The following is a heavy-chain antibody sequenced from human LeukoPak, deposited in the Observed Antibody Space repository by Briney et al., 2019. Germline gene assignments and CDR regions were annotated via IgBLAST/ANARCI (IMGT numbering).Heavy chain of an antibody. CDR1: GGSISSYY. CDR2: IYYSGST. Sequence: SETLSLTCTVSGGSISSYYWSWIRQPPGKGLEWIGYIYYSGSTNYNPSLKSRVTLSVDTSKNQFSLKLSSVTAADTAVYYCARAHSSGWYWNWFDPWGQGTLVTVSS. V-gene: IGHV4-59*01. J-gene: IGHJ5*02. CDR3: ARAHSSGWYWNWFDP. D-gene: IGHD6-19*01.